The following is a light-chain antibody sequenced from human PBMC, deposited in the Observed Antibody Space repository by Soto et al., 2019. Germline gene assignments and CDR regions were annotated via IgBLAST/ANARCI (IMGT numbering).Light chain of an antibody. Sequence: ETVLTQSPGTLSLSPGERATLSCSASQTVSNRYVAWYQHKSGQAPRVLIHAASSRTTGIPDRFSGSGSGTEVTRTSSRLEPEEFAVYYCQQYGNAPWTVGQGTKGEI. CDR3: QQYGNAPWT. J-gene: IGKJ1*01. CDR2: AAS. V-gene: IGKV3-20*01. CDR1: QTVSNRY.